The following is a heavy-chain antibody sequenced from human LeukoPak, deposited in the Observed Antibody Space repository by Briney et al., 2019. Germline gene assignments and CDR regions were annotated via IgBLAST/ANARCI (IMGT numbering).Heavy chain of an antibody. J-gene: IGHJ5*02. CDR1: GGTFRTYA. V-gene: IGHV1-18*01. CDR3: ARVGGSSSWTTSPRWFDP. D-gene: IGHD6-13*01. CDR2: ISAYNGNT. Sequence: AASVKVSCKASGGTFRTYAITWVRQAPGQGLEWMGWISAYNGNTNYAQKLQGRVTMTTDTSTSTAYMELRSLRSDDTAVYYCARVGGSSSWTTSPRWFDPWGQGTLVTVSS.